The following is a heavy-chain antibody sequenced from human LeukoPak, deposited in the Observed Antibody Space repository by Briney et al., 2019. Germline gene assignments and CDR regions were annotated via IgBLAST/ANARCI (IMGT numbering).Heavy chain of an antibody. D-gene: IGHD3-3*01. CDR2: MNPNSGNT. Sequence: ASVKVSCKASGYTFTSYAMNWVRQAPGQGLEWMGWMNPNSGNTGYAQKFQGRVTMTRNTSISTAYMELSSLRSEDTAVYYCARGVRITIFGVVPYYYGMDVWGQGTTVTVSS. CDR1: GYTFTSYA. CDR3: ARGVRITIFGVVPYYYGMDV. J-gene: IGHJ6*02. V-gene: IGHV1-8*02.